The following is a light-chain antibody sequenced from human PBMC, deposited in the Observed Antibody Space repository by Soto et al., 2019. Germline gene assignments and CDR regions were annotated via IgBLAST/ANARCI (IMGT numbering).Light chain of an antibody. V-gene: IGLV1-44*01. CDR3: QSYDSDVSAWV. Sequence: QSVLTQPPSASGTPGQRVTISCSGSNSNVGNNTVNWYQQFPGTSPRLLIEANNQRASGVPDRFSGSKSANSASLAISGLKSEDEADYYCQSYDSDVSAWVFGGGTKLTVL. CDR2: ANN. J-gene: IGLJ3*02. CDR1: NSNVGNNT.